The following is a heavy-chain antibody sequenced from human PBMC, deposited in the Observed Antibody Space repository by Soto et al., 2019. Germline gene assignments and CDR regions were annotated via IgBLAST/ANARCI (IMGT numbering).Heavy chain of an antibody. D-gene: IGHD2-15*01. J-gene: IGHJ5*02. CDR3: AVYRGYCSGGSCYSGRWFDP. Sequence: QVQLQESGPGQVKPSGTLTLTCAVSSGSISSSNWWSWVRQPPGKGLEWIGEIYHSGSTNYNPSLKSRVTISVDKSKNQFSLKLSSVTAADTAVYYCAVYRGYCSGGSCYSGRWFDPWGQGTLVTASS. CDR1: SGSISSSNW. CDR2: IYHSGST. V-gene: IGHV4-4*02.